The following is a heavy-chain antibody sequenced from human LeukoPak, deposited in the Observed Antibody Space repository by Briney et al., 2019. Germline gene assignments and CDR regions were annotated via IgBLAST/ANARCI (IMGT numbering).Heavy chain of an antibody. J-gene: IGHJ6*02. V-gene: IGHV4-34*01. Sequence: PSETLSLACAVYAGSFSGYYWTWIRQPPRKGLDWIGAVNLGGSTNYTPSLKSRVTMSVDTSKNQFSLKLSSVTAADTAVYYCARERRLWSGGYYGMDVWGQGTTVTVSS. CDR3: ARERRLWSGGYYGMDV. CDR2: VNLGGST. D-gene: IGHD3-3*01. CDR1: AGSFSGYY.